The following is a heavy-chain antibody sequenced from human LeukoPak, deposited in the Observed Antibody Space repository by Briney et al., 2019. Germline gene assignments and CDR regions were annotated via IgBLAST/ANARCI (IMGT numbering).Heavy chain of an antibody. Sequence: ASVKVSCKASGYTLTSYYFHWVRQAPGQGLEWMGWISPSGSDTRYAQKFQGRVTVTRDTTTSTVYMELSSLRSDDTAVYFCARVTHRAVIGPDHWGQGTLVTVSS. CDR2: ISPSGSDT. CDR1: GYTLTSYY. CDR3: ARVTHRAVIGPDH. J-gene: IGHJ4*02. D-gene: IGHD2-21*01. V-gene: IGHV1-46*01.